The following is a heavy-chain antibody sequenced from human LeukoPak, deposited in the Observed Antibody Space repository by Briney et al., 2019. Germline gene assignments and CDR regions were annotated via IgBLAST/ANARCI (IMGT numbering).Heavy chain of an antibody. CDR2: INPNSGNT. D-gene: IGHD3-10*01. CDR3: ARACRGMVRGVIITYYYYYYYMDV. J-gene: IGHJ6*03. V-gene: IGHV1-8*03. CDR1: GYTFTGYY. Sequence: GASVKVSCKASGYTFTGYYMHWVRQAPGQGLEWMGWINPNSGNTGYAQKFQGRVTITRNTSISTAYMELSSLRSEDTAVYYCARACRGMVRGVIITYYYYYYYMDVWGKGTTVTVSS.